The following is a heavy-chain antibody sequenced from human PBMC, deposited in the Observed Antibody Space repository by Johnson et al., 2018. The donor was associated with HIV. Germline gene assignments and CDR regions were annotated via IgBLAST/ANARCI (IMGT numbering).Heavy chain of an antibody. CDR1: GFTFSSYA. CDR2: ISYDGSNQ. D-gene: IGHD6-19*01. Sequence: QVQLVESGGGLVQPGRSLRLSCAASGFTFSSYAMHWVRQAPGKGLEWVAVISYDGSNQYYADSVKGRFTISRDNSKNTVFLQMNSLRAEDTAVYYCARVQWLILDAFDIWGQGTMVTVSS. J-gene: IGHJ3*02. CDR3: ARVQWLILDAFDI. V-gene: IGHV3-30*04.